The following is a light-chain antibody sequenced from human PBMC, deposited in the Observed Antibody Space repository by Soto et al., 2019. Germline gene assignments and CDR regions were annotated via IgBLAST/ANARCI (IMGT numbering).Light chain of an antibody. CDR3: QSYDSSLSVVV. CDR1: SSNFGAGYD. J-gene: IGLJ2*01. CDR2: GNS. Sequence: QSVLTQPPSVSGAPGQRVTISCTGSSSNFGAGYDVHWYQQLPGTAPKRLIDGNSNRPSGVPDRFSGSKSGTSASLAITGLQAEDEAEYYCQSYDSSLSVVVFGGGTKLTVL. V-gene: IGLV1-40*01.